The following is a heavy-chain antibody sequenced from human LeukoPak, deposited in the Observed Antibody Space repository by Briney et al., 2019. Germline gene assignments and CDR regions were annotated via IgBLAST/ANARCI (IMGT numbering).Heavy chain of an antibody. CDR2: IWYDGSNK. Sequence: GRSLRLSCAASGFTFSSYGMHWVRQAPGKGLEWVAVIWYDGSNKYYADSVKGRFTISRDNSKNTLYLQMNSLRAEDTAVYCCARDLERGYSGYDRDDAFDIWGQGTMVTVSS. J-gene: IGHJ3*02. CDR3: ARDLERGYSGYDRDDAFDI. D-gene: IGHD5-12*01. V-gene: IGHV3-33*01. CDR1: GFTFSSYG.